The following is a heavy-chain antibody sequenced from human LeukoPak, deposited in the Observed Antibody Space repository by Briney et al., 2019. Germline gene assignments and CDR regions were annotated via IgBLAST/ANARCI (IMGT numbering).Heavy chain of an antibody. J-gene: IGHJ4*02. CDR3: ARADYGGAFDY. V-gene: IGHV3-53*01. CDR2: IYSGGNT. CDR1: GFTFSSYG. Sequence: GGSLRLSCAASGFTFSSYGMSWVRQAPGKGLEWVSVIYSGGNTYYSDSVKGRFTISRDNSKNTLYLQMNSLRAEDTAVYYCARADYGGAFDYWGQGTLVTVSS. D-gene: IGHD4-23*01.